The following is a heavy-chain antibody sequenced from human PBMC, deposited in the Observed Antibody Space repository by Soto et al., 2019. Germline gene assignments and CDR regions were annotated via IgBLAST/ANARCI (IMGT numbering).Heavy chain of an antibody. CDR1: GGTFSSYT. D-gene: IGHD4-17*01. Sequence: QVQLVQSGAEVKKPGSSVKVSCKASGGTFSSYTISWVRQAPGQGLEWMGRIIPILGIANYAQKFQGRVTITAEKTTSTAYMELSSLRPEDTAVYYCAREGGHDYGDDAWGQGTLVTVSS. J-gene: IGHJ5*02. CDR3: AREGGHDYGDDA. V-gene: IGHV1-69*02. CDR2: IIPILGIA.